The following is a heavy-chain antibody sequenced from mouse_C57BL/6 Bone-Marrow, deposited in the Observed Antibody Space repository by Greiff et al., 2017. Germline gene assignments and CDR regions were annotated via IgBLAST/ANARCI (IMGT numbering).Heavy chain of an antibody. J-gene: IGHJ4*01. CDR3: TRRDLSLAMDY. CDR1: GYTFTDYE. Sequence: QVQLKESGAELVRPGASVTLSCKASGYTFTDYEMHWVKQTPVHGLEWIGAIDPETGGTAYNQKFKGKAILTADKSSSTAYMELRSLTSEDSAVYYCTRRDLSLAMDYWGQGTSVTVSS. CDR2: IDPETGGT. V-gene: IGHV1-15*01.